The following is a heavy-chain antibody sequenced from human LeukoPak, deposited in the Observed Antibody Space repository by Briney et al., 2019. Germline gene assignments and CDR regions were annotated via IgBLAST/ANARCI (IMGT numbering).Heavy chain of an antibody. CDR1: AYSISSGYY. CDR2: IYHSGST. CDR3: ARRYDFWSGYPPPLDY. J-gene: IGHJ4*02. D-gene: IGHD3-3*01. V-gene: IGHV4-38-2*02. Sequence: SEALSLTCTVSAYSISSGYYWGWIRQPPGKGLERIGSIYHSGSTYYNPSLKSRVTISVDTSKKQFSLKLSSVTAADTAVYYCARRYDFWSGYPPPLDYWGQGTLVTVSS.